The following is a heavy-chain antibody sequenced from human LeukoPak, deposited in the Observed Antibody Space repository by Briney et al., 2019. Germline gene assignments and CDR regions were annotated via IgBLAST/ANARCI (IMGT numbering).Heavy chain of an antibody. V-gene: IGHV3-7*01. CDR3: AKHVLRFLEWLYPNYYYYGMDV. CDR1: GFTFSSYW. CDR2: IKQDGSEK. D-gene: IGHD3-3*01. Sequence: GGSLRLSCVASGFTFSSYWMSWVRQAPGKGLEWVANIKQDGSEKYYVDSVKGRFTISRDNAKNSLYLQMNSLRAEDTAVYYCAKHVLRFLEWLYPNYYYYGMDVWGQGTTVTVSS. J-gene: IGHJ6*02.